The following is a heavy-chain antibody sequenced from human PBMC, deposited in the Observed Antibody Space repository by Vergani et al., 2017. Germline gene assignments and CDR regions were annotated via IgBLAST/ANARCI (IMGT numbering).Heavy chain of an antibody. CDR2: IIPIFGTA. J-gene: IGHJ6*03. CDR1: GYTFTSYG. CDR3: ARAQLERRFGYYYYYYMDV. D-gene: IGHD1-1*01. Sequence: QVQLVQSGAEVKKPGASVKVSCKASGYTFTSYGISWVRQAPGQGLEWMGGIIPIFGTANYAQKFQGRVTITADESTSTAYMELSSLRSEDTAVYYCARAQLERRFGYYYYYYMDVWGKGTTVTVSS. V-gene: IGHV1-69*13.